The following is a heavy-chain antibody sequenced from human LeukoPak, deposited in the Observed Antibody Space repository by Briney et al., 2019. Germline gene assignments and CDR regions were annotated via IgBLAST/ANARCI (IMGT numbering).Heavy chain of an antibody. V-gene: IGHV3-30*02. J-gene: IGHJ4*02. CDR1: GFTFSSYG. D-gene: IGHD3-3*01. CDR3: AKLPFLEWLLPQDY. Sequence: GGSLRLSCAASGFTFSSYGMHWVRQAPGKGLEWVAFIRYDGSNKYYADSVKGRFTISRDNSKNTLYLQMNSLRAEDTAVYYCAKLPFLEWLLPQDYWGQGTLVTVSS. CDR2: IRYDGSNK.